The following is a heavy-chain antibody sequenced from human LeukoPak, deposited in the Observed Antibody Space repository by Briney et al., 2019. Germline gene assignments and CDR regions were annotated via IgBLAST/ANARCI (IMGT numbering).Heavy chain of an antibody. J-gene: IGHJ4*02. V-gene: IGHV3-30*02. Sequence: PGGSLRLSCAASGFTFSSYGMHWVRQAPGKGLEWVAFIRYDGSNKYYADSVKGRFTNSRDNSKNTLYLQMNSLRAEDTAVYYCAPQGVYYFDYWGQGTLVTVSS. CDR1: GFTFSSYG. CDR3: APQGVYYFDY. CDR2: IRYDGSNK.